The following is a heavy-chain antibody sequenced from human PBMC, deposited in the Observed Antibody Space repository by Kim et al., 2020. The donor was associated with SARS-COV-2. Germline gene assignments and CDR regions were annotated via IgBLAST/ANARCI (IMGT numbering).Heavy chain of an antibody. CDR2: IYPGDSDT. D-gene: IGHD3-3*01. CDR1: GYRFSTYW. Sequence: GESLKISCKGSGYRFSTYWIGWVRQMPGKGLEWMGIIYPGDSDTRYSPSFEGQVTISVDESINTAYLQWSSLKASDTAIYYCARHMGDFWTGFSAITFDHWGQGTLISVSS. CDR3: ARHMGDFWTGFSAITFDH. V-gene: IGHV5-51*01. J-gene: IGHJ4*02.